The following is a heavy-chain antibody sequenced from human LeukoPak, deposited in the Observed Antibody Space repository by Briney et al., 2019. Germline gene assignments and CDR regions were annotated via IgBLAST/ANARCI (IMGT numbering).Heavy chain of an antibody. J-gene: IGHJ3*02. CDR3: ARGSRFGVVGRDAFDI. Sequence: PGGSLRLSCAASGFTFSRYSMKWVRQAPGKGLEWASSISISSNYIYYADSVKGRFTISRDNAKNSLYLQVNSLRAEDTAVYYCARGSRFGVVGRDAFDIWGQGTVVTVSS. D-gene: IGHD3-3*01. V-gene: IGHV3-21*01. CDR1: GFTFSRYS. CDR2: ISISSNYI.